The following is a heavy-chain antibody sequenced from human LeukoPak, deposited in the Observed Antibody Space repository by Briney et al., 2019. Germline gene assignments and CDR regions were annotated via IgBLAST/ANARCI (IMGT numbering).Heavy chain of an antibody. J-gene: IGHJ4*02. CDR2: ISYDGSNK. V-gene: IGHV3-30*18. Sequence: GGSLRLSCAASGFTFSSYGMHWVRQAPGKGLEWVAVISYDGSNKYYGDSVKGRFTISRDNSKNTLYLQMNSLRTEDTAVYYCAKDRYSGSYLQTGPCTHWGQGTLVTVSS. CDR3: AKDRYSGSYLQTGPCTH. D-gene: IGHD1-26*01. CDR1: GFTFSSYG.